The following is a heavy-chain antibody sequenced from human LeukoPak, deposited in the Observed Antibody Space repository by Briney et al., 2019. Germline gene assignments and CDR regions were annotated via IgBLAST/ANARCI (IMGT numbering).Heavy chain of an antibody. CDR2: ISSSSSYI. CDR3: ARDLYGYSYGLNWFDP. CDR1: GYTFSSYS. V-gene: IGHV3-21*01. J-gene: IGHJ5*02. D-gene: IGHD5-18*01. Sequence: PGGSLRLSCAASGYTFSSYSMNWVRQAPGKGLEWVSSISSSSSYIYYADSVKGRFTISRDNAKNSLYLQMNSLRAEDTAVYYCARDLYGYSYGLNWFDPWGQRTMVTVSS.